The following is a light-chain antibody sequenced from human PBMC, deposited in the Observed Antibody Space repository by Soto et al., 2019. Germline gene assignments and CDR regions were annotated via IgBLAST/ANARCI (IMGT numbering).Light chain of an antibody. J-gene: IGKJ5*01. CDR1: QSVSSSY. CDR3: QHYCSSPLVT. Sequence: EIVLTQSPGTLSLSPGERATLSCRASQSVSSSYLAWYQQKPGQAPRLIIYGASSRATGIPDRFSGSGSGTYFTLTISRLEPEDFAVYYCQHYCSSPLVTFGQGTRLEIK. CDR2: GAS. V-gene: IGKV3-20*01.